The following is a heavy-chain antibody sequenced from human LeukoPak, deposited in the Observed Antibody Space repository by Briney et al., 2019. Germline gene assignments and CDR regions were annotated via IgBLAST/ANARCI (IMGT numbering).Heavy chain of an antibody. V-gene: IGHV3-30*18. J-gene: IGHJ4*02. CDR1: GFTFSSYG. CDR3: AKDPRRYYDSSGYYNDY. CDR2: ISYDGSNK. D-gene: IGHD3-22*01. Sequence: GRSLRLSCAASGFTFSSYGMHWVRQAPGKGLEWVAVISYDGSNKYYADSVKGRFTISRDNSKNTLYLQMNSLRAEDTAVYYCAKDPRRYYDSSGYYNDYWGQGTLVTVSS.